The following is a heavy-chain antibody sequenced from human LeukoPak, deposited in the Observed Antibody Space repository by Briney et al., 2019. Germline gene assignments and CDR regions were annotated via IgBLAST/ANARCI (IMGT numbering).Heavy chain of an antibody. D-gene: IGHD3-22*01. V-gene: IGHV4-61*01. CDR2: IYYSGST. J-gene: IGHJ4*02. CDR1: GGSVSSGSYY. CDR3: ARGTYYYDSSGYYYLDY. Sequence: PSETLSLTCTVSGGSVSSGSYYWSWIRQPPGKGLEWIGYIYYSGSTNYNPSLKSRVTISVGTSKNQFSLKLSSVTAADTAVYYCARGTYYYDSSGYYYLDYWGQGTLVTVSS.